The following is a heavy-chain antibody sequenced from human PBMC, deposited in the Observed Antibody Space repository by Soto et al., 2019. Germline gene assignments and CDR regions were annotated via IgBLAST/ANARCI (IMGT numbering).Heavy chain of an antibody. CDR2: IYWDDDK. J-gene: IGHJ4*02. V-gene: IGHV2-5*02. D-gene: IGHD3-3*01. CDR1: GFSLSTSGVG. CDR3: AHSKRITIFGVVIAAPRFDY. Sequence: SGPTLVNPTQTLTLTCTFPGFSLSTSGVGVGWIRQPPGKALEWLALIYWDDDKRYSPSLKSRLTITKDTSKNQVVLTMTNMDPVDTATYYCAHSKRITIFGVVIAAPRFDYWGQGTLVTVSS.